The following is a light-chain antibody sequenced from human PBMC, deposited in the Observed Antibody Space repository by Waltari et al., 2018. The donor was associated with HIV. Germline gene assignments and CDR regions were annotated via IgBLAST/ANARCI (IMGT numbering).Light chain of an antibody. CDR2: SNN. CDR3: ALWDDSLNGVL. V-gene: IGLV1-44*01. CDR1: SSNIGSNT. J-gene: IGLJ2*01. Sequence: QSELSPPPSASGTPGQRVAISCSGSSSNIGSNTVNWYQQPPGTAPKLLIYSNNQRPSGVPDRFSGSKSGTSASLAITGLQSEDEADYYCALWDDSLNGVLFGGGTKLTVL.